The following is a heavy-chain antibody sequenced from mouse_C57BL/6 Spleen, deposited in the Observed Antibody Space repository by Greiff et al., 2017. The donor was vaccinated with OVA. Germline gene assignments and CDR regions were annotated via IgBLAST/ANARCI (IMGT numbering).Heavy chain of an antibody. D-gene: IGHD1-1*01. CDR3: ARDYGSSYRYCDV. Sequence: VQLQQSGAELARPGASVKLSCKASGYTFTSYGISWVKQRTGQGLEWIGEIYPRSGNTYYNEKFKGKATLTADKSSSTAYMELRSLTSEDSAVYFCARDYGSSYRYCDVWGTGTTVTVSS. V-gene: IGHV1-81*01. CDR1: GYTFTSYG. J-gene: IGHJ1*03. CDR2: IYPRSGNT.